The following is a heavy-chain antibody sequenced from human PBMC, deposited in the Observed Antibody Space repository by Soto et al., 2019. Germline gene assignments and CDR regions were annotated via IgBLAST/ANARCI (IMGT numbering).Heavy chain of an antibody. CDR1: GGSVSSGSYY. CDR3: ARGGVGSIVVVPAAMREHYYYGMDV. CDR2: IYYSGST. J-gene: IGHJ6*02. V-gene: IGHV4-61*01. D-gene: IGHD2-2*01. Sequence: SETLSLTCTVSGGSVSSGSYYWSWIRQPPGKGLEWIGYIYYSGSTNYNPSLKSRVTISVDTSKNQFSLKLGSVTAADTAVYYCARGGVGSIVVVPAAMREHYYYGMDVWGQGTTVTVSS.